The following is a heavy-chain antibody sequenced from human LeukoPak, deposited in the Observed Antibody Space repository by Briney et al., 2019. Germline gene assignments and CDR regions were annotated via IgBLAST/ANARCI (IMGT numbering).Heavy chain of an antibody. CDR3: ARDNSVRDEAWWFNP. D-gene: IGHD5-24*01. CDR2: MNPNSGNT. V-gene: IGHV1-8*03. CDR1: GYTFTSYD. J-gene: IGHJ5*02. Sequence: ASVKVSCKASGYTFTSYDINWVRQATGQGLEWMGWMNPNSGNTGYAQKFQGRVTITRNTSISTAYMELSSLRSEDTAVYYCARDNSVRDEAWWFNPWGQGTLVTVSS.